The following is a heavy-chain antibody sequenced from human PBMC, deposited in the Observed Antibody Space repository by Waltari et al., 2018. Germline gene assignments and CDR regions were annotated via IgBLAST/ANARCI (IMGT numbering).Heavy chain of an antibody. J-gene: IGHJ5*02. CDR2: ISGSGGST. V-gene: IGHV3-23*01. CDR3: AKCVVSTVAGTGWFDP. D-gene: IGHD6-19*01. Sequence: EVQLLESGGGLVQPGGSLRLSGAASGFTFSSYAMSWVRQAPGKGLEWVSAISGSGGSTYYADSVKGRFTISRDNSKNTLYLQMNSLRAEDTAVYYCAKCVVSTVAGTGWFDPWGQGTLVTVSS. CDR1: GFTFSSYA.